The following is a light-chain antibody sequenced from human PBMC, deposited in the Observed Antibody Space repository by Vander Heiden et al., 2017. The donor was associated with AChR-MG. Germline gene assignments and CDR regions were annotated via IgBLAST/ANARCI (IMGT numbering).Light chain of an antibody. CDR2: GAS. J-gene: IGKJ1*01. CDR1: QSVSSSY. CDR3: QQYGSSQGWT. Sequence: EIVLTQSPDTLSLSPGERATLSCRASQSVSSSYLAWYQQKPGQAPRLLIYGASSRATGIPDRFSGSGSGTDFTLTISRLEPEDFAVYYCQQYGSSQGWTFGQGTKVEIK. V-gene: IGKV3-20*01.